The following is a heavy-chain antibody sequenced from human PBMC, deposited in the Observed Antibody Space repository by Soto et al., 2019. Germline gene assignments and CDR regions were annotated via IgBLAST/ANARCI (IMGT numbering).Heavy chain of an antibody. D-gene: IGHD3-3*01. CDR2: ISSSSSYI. V-gene: IGHV3-21*01. CDR1: GFTFSSYS. Sequence: EVQLVESGGGLVKPGGSLRLSCAASGFTFSSYSMNWVRQAPGKGLEWVSSISSSSSYIYYADSVKGRFTISRDNAKNSLYLQMNSLRAEDTAVYYCARAENVFDDFWSGYVYYYYYMDVWGKGTTVTVSS. CDR3: ARAENVFDDFWSGYVYYYYYMDV. J-gene: IGHJ6*03.